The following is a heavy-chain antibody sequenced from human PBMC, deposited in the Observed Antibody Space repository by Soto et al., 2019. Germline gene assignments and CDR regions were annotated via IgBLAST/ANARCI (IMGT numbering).Heavy chain of an antibody. J-gene: IGHJ4*02. CDR2: IYYSGST. V-gene: IGHV4-59*01. Sequence: SETLSLTCTVSGGSISSYYWSWIRQPPGKGLEWIGYIYYSGSTNYNPSLKSRVTISVDTSKNQFSLKLSSVTAADTAVYYCARGLGVAYSYGYSVPPFFDYWGQGTLVT. D-gene: IGHD5-18*01. CDR3: ARGLGVAYSYGYSVPPFFDY. CDR1: GGSISSYY.